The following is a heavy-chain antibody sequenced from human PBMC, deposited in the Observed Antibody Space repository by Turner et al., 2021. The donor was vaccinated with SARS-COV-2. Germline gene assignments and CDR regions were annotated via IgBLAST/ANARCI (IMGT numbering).Heavy chain of an antibody. J-gene: IGHJ4*02. CDR1: GFTFSDFA. V-gene: IGHV3-30-3*01. CDR2: ISYDGSNQ. D-gene: IGHD3-3*01. Sequence: QVQLVESGGGLVQPGRSLRLSCAASGFTFSDFAMHWVRQAPGKGLEWVALISYDGSNQYYADSVKGRFTISRDDSKNTLYLQMNSLSAEDTAVYHCARERRGYYAEYWGQGSLVTVSS. CDR3: ARERRGYYAEY.